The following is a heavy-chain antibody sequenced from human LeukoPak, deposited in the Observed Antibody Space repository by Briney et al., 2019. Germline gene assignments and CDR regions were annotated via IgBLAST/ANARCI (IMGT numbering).Heavy chain of an antibody. CDR2: IYYSGST. V-gene: IGHV4-39*07. CDR1: GGSISSSSYY. CDR3: ARFEGAVTTGYWFDP. J-gene: IGHJ5*02. Sequence: SETLSLTCTVSGGSISSSSYYWGWIRQPPGKGLEWIGSIYYSGSTYYNPSLRSRVTISVDTSKNQFSLKLSSVTAADTAVYYCARFEGAVTTGYWFDPWGQGTLVTVSS. D-gene: IGHD4-17*01.